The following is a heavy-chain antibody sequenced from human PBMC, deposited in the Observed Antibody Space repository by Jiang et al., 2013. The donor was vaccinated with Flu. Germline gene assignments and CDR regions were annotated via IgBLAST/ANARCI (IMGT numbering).Heavy chain of an antibody. CDR1: GFNFRRFG. Sequence: VQLVESGGAVVQSGKSLRLSCAASGFNFRRFGMHWVRQAPGKGLEWVAVIWNDGSRRNYADSVKGRFTISKDNSKNTLFLQMNSLRAGDTAVYYCASHGSGTHSDYWGQGTLVTVSS. CDR2: IWNDGSRR. V-gene: IGHV3-33*01. J-gene: IGHJ4*02. CDR3: ASHGSGTHSDY. D-gene: IGHD3-10*01.